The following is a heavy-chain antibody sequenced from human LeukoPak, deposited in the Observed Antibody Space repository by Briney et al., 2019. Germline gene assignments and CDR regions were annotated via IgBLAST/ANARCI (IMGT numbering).Heavy chain of an antibody. Sequence: SETLSLTCTVSGGSISSGDYYWSWIRQPPGKGLEWIGYIYYSGSTYYNPSLKSRVTISVDTSKNQFSLKLSSVTAADTAAYYCARAHTPVPFDYWGQGTLVTVSS. V-gene: IGHV4-30-4*01. CDR1: GGSISSGDYY. J-gene: IGHJ4*02. CDR3: ARAHTPVPFDY. D-gene: IGHD2-2*01. CDR2: IYYSGST.